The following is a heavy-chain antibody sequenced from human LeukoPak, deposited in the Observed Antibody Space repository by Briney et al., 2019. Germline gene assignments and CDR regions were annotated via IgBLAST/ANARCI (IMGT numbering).Heavy chain of an antibody. J-gene: IGHJ4*02. CDR2: ISGSGGTT. CDR1: GFTFNSYA. Sequence: GGSLRLSCAASGFTFNSYAMSWVRQAPGKGLEWVSGISGSGGTTYYADSVKGRFTISRDNSKNTVYLQMNSLRGEDTAVYYCARSGWMAQNDYWGQGTLVTVSS. D-gene: IGHD6-19*01. CDR3: ARSGWMAQNDY. V-gene: IGHV3-23*01.